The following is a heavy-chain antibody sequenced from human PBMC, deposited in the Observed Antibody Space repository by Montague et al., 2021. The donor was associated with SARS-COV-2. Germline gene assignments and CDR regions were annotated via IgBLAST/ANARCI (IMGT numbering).Heavy chain of an antibody. CDR1: GDSVSSRKW. D-gene: IGHD6-19*01. V-gene: IGHV4-4*02. CDR2: VSRTGIT. J-gene: IGHJ4*02. CDR3: PRGLTVAGTDY. Sequence: SETLSLTCALSGDSVSSRKWWAWVRQSPTKGLEWIGEVSRTGITTFNPSLKSRVTITLDVSKNLFSLNLTSVTAADTAIYYCPRGLTVAGTDYWGQGSLVTVSS.